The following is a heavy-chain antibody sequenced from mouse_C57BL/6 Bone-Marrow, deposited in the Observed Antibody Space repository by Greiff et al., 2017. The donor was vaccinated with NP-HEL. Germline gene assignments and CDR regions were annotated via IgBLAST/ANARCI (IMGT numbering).Heavy chain of an antibody. D-gene: IGHD1-1*01. CDR2: IAPDTGGT. J-gene: IGHJ2*01. CDR3: TNYYGSSYFDY. CDR1: GYTSTDYA. V-gene: IGHV1-15*01. Sequence: VQLQQSGAELVRPGASVTLSCKASGYTSTDYALHWVQQTPVPGLDWIGAIAPDTGGTAYNQKFKGKAILTADKSSSTAYMALRSLTSEDSAVYYCTNYYGSSYFDYWGQGTTLTVSS.